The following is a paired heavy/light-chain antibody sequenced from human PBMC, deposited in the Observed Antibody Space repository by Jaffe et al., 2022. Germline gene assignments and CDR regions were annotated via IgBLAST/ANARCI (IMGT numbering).Light chain of an antibody. CDR3: HQYGTSPLT. Sequence: EIVLTQSPGTLSLSPGERATLSCRASQSIGNNYLAWYQQKPGQAPNLLIYGASNRATGIPDRFSGSGSGTDFTLTISRLEPEDFAVFYCHQYGTSPLTFGGGTKVEIK. V-gene: IGKV3-20*01. J-gene: IGKJ4*01. CDR2: GAS. CDR1: QSIGNNY.
Heavy chain of an antibody. Sequence: QVQLVESGGSVVQPGGSLRLSCAASGFTFSNHGMHWVRQAPGKGLEWVAFIRDDGSNKLYADSVKGRFTISRDNSKNTLYLQLNSLRPEDTAVYYCAKANGWLPVSWGQGALLTVSS. D-gene: IGHD6-19*01. CDR2: IRDDGSNK. J-gene: IGHJ5*02. CDR3: AKANGWLPVS. V-gene: IGHV3-30*02. CDR1: GFTFSNHG.